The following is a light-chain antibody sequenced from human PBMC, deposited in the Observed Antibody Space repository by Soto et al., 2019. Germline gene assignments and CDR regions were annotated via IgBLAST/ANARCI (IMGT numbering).Light chain of an antibody. CDR2: KVS. J-gene: IGKJ1*01. Sequence: DVVMTQSPLSLPVTLLQPASISCXFSQILLQSDGNTYLSWFQQRPGQPPRLLIYKVSDRFSGVPDRFSGSGAGTDFTLTISRVEAEDVGIYYCMQATQSHWTFGQGTKVDIK. CDR3: MQATQSHWT. CDR1: QILLQSDGNTY. V-gene: IGKV2-24*01.